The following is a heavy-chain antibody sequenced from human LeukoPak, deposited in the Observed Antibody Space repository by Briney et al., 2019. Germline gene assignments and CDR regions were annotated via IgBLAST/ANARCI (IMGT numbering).Heavy chain of an antibody. D-gene: IGHD3-10*01. CDR3: ARDGSGRVPEMSAPDY. J-gene: IGHJ4*02. V-gene: IGHV3-48*01. CDR2: IRSSSSTI. Sequence: GGSLRLSCAASGFTFSSYSMNWVRQAPGKGLEWVSYIRSSSSTIYYADSVKGRFTISRDNAKNSLYLQMNSLRAEDTAVYYCARDGSGRVPEMSAPDYWGQGTLVTVSS. CDR1: GFTFSSYS.